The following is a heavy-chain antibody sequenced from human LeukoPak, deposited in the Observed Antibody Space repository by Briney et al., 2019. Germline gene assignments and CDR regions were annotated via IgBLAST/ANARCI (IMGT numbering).Heavy chain of an antibody. V-gene: IGHV1-69*01. CDR3: ARDRGYYGSGSSDAFDI. J-gene: IGHJ3*02. Sequence: SVKVSCKASGGTFSSYAISWVRQAPGQGLEWMGGIIPIFGTANYAQKFQGRVTITADESTSTAYMELSSLGSEDTAVYYCARDRGYYGSGSSDAFDIWGQGTMVTVSS. CDR2: IIPIFGTA. CDR1: GGTFSSYA. D-gene: IGHD3-10*01.